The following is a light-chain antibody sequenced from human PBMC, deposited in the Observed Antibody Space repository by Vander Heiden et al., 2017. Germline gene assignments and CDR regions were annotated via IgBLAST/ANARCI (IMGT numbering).Light chain of an antibody. Sequence: DIVMTPSPASLAVSLGERATINCKSSQSVLSSSNNKNYLTWFQQKPGQPPKLLIYWASTRESGVPDRFSGSGSGTDFTLTISSLQAEDVAVYYCQQYYNIPRTFGQGTKVEIK. CDR3: QQYYNIPRT. CDR2: WAS. J-gene: IGKJ1*01. V-gene: IGKV4-1*01. CDR1: QSVLSSSNNKNY.